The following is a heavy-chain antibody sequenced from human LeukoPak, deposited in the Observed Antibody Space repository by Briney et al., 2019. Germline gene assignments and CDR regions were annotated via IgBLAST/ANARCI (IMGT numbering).Heavy chain of an antibody. Sequence: SETLSLTCTVSGYSISSGYYWGWIRQPPGQGLEYIGEINHSGSTNYNPSLKSRVTISVDTSKNQFSLKLSSVTAADTAVYYCARRTPRTPYNWFDPWGQGTLVTVSS. J-gene: IGHJ5*02. V-gene: IGHV4-38-2*02. CDR3: ARRTPRTPYNWFDP. CDR1: GYSISSGYY. D-gene: IGHD2-2*01. CDR2: INHSGST.